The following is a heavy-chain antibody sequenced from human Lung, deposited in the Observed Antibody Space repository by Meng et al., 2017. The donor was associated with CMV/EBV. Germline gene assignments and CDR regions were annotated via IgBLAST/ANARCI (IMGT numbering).Heavy chain of an antibody. CDR2: VCDAGGT. J-gene: IGHJ5*02. CDR3: ARDVNSGSYWRWFDP. V-gene: IGHV4-61*02. D-gene: IGHD1-26*01. CDR1: GSCR. Sequence: GSCRWSWRGQSAGRGGGWSGRVCDAGGTTYDAALRGRVSSGVEGCAGQFFLKLTSVTAADTAVYYCARDVNSGSYWRWFDPWGQGTLVTVSS.